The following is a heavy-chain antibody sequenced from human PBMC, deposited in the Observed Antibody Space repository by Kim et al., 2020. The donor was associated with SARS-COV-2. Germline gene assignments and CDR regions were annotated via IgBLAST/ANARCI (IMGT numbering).Heavy chain of an antibody. D-gene: IGHD3-22*01. V-gene: IGHV1-46*04. Sequence: LQGRVTMTSDTSTSTGYMELSSLRSEDTAVYYCARDPPNYYDSSGYYFDYWGQGTLVTVSS. J-gene: IGHJ4*02. CDR3: ARDPPNYYDSSGYYFDY.